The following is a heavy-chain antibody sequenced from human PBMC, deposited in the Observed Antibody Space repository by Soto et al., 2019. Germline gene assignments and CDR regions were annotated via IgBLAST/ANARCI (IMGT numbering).Heavy chain of an antibody. CDR2: INPSGGST. CDR3: ARANSSVYGMDV. D-gene: IGHD6-19*01. J-gene: IGHJ6*02. Sequence: ASVKVSCKASVYTFTSYYMHWVRQAPGQGLEWMGIINPSGGSTSYAQKFQGRVTMTRDTSTSTVYMELSSLRSEDTAVYYCARANSSVYGMDVWGQGTTVTVSS. CDR1: VYTFTSYY. V-gene: IGHV1-46*01.